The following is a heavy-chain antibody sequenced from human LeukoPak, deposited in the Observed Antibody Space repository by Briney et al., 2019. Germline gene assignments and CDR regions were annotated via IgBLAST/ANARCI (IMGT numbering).Heavy chain of an antibody. CDR3: AGDSGAAGWELRDLVN. D-gene: IGHD1-26*01. CDR2: INAYNGNT. Sequence: ASVKVSCKASGYTFTSYGISWVRQAPGQGLEWMGWINAYNGNTNYAQKLQGRVTMTTDTSTSTAYLELRRLRSDDTAGYYGAGDSGAAGWELRDLVNWGQAAMVTVSS. CDR1: GYTFTSYG. J-gene: IGHJ4*02. V-gene: IGHV1-18*01.